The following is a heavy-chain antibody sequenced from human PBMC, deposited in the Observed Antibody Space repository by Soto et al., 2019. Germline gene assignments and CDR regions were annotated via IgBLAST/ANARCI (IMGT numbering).Heavy chain of an antibody. D-gene: IGHD6-13*01. CDR3: ARESTVAGTDNWFDS. Sequence: SSETLSLTCTVSGAFISGYYWSWIRQPAGKGLEWIGRIYTSGSTKYSPSLKSRATMSVDTPKKQFSLKLNSVTAADTAVYYCARESTVAGTDNWFDSWGQGTLVTVSS. CDR1: GAFISGYY. CDR2: IYTSGST. J-gene: IGHJ5*01. V-gene: IGHV4-4*07.